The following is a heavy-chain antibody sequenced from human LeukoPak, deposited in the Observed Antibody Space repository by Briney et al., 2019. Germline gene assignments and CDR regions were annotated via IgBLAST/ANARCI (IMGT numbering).Heavy chain of an antibody. Sequence: PGGSLRLSCAASGFTFSSYSMNWVRQAPGKGLEWVSSISSSSYIYYADSVKGRFTISRDNAKNSLYLQMNSLRAEDTAMYYCARVMGYCSGGSCYSVTDNAFDIWGQGTMVTVSS. CDR2: ISSSSYI. V-gene: IGHV3-21*01. CDR1: GFTFSSYS. D-gene: IGHD2-15*01. CDR3: ARVMGYCSGGSCYSVTDNAFDI. J-gene: IGHJ3*02.